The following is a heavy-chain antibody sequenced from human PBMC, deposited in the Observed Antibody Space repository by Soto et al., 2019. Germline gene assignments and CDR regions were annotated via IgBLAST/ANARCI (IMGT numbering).Heavy chain of an antibody. Sequence: QVQLQESGPGLVKPSQTLSLTCTVSGDSISSGGYYWSWIRQHPGKGLEWLGYIYYSGSAYYNPSPKARVTMSGDTSKNQFSLKLSSVTAADTAVYYCARDRSGRLNWGQGTLVTVSS. J-gene: IGHJ4*02. CDR2: IYYSGSA. CDR3: ARDRSGRLN. V-gene: IGHV4-31*03. CDR1: GDSISSGGYY. D-gene: IGHD1-26*01.